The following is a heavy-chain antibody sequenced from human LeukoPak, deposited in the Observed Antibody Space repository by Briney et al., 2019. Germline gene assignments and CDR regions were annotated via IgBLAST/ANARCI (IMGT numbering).Heavy chain of an antibody. CDR2: IYYSGSP. D-gene: IGHD3-10*01. V-gene: IGHV4-39*07. Sequence: SETLSLTCTVSGGSIISTTYYWGWIRQPPGKGLEWIASIYYSGSPYYNPSLKSRVTISVETSKNQFSLKLSSVTAADTAVYYCARDLRSGYGSGSEYYYYYYMDVWGKGTTVTISS. J-gene: IGHJ6*03. CDR3: ARDLRSGYGSGSEYYYYYYMDV. CDR1: GGSIISTTYY.